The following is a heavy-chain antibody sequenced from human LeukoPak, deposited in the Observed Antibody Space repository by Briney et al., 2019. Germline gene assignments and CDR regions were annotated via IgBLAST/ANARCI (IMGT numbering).Heavy chain of an antibody. CDR1: GYSFTSYW. J-gene: IGHJ4*02. Sequence: GESLKISCKGSGYSFTSYWIGWVRQMPGKGLEWMGIIYPGDSDTRYSPSFQGQVTISADKSISTAYLQWGSLKASDTAMYYCARRNYGSGSYYKHEGRDYFDYWGQGTLVTVSS. CDR3: ARRNYGSGSYYKHEGRDYFDY. V-gene: IGHV5-51*01. CDR2: IYPGDSDT. D-gene: IGHD3-10*01.